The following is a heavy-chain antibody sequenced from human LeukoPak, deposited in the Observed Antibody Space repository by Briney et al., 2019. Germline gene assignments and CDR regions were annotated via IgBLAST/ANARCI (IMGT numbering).Heavy chain of an antibody. D-gene: IGHD5-12*01. J-gene: IGHJ4*02. CDR3: ASVYSGHDLSQLDY. CDR2: INPNSGAT. V-gene: IGHV1-2*02. CDR1: GYTFTGYY. Sequence: ASVKVSCKASGYTFTGYYMHWVRQAPGQGLEWMGWINPNSGATNYAQRFQGRVTMTRVTSISTAYMELRNLRSDDAAVYYCASVYSGHDLSQLDYWGQGTLVTVSS.